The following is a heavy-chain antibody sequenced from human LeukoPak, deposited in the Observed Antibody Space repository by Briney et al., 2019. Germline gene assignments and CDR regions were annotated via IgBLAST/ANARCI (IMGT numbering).Heavy chain of an antibody. Sequence: SETLSLTCAVYGGSFSGYYWSWIRQPPGKGLEWIGSIYYSGSTYYNPSLKSRVTISVDTSKNQFSLKLSSVTAADTAVYYCARHPTQAFGEPGAFDIWGQGTMVTVSS. CDR3: ARHPTQAFGEPGAFDI. J-gene: IGHJ3*02. D-gene: IGHD3-10*01. CDR2: IYYSGST. CDR1: GGSFSGYY. V-gene: IGHV4-34*01.